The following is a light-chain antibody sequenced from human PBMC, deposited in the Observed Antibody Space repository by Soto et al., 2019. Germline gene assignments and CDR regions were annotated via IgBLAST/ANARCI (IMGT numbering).Light chain of an antibody. CDR2: DNT. CDR1: SSNIGAAFD. J-gene: IGLJ2*01. Sequence: QLVLTQPPSVSGAPGQRVTISCTGSSSNIGAAFDVHWYQHLPGTAPKLLIYDNTNRPSGVPDRFSGSKSGTSASLAITGLQAEDEADYYCQSYDSSLSGWLFGGGTKLTVL. CDR3: QSYDSSLSGWL. V-gene: IGLV1-40*01.